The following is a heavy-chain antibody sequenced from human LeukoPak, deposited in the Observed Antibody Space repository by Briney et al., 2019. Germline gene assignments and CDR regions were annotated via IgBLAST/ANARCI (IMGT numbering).Heavy chain of an antibody. V-gene: IGHV3-21*01. CDR3: ATERSDYGDYVDAFDI. J-gene: IGHJ3*02. D-gene: IGHD4-17*01. CDR2: ISSSSNYI. Sequence: PGGSLRLSCAASGFPLSSYSMNWVRQAPGKGLEWVSFISSSSNYIYYADSVKGRFTISRDNAKNTLYLQMSSLRAEDTAVYYCATERSDYGDYVDAFDIWGQGTMVTVSS. CDR1: GFPLSSYS.